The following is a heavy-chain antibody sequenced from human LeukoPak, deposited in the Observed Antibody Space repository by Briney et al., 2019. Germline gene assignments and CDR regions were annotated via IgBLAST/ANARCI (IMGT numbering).Heavy chain of an antibody. D-gene: IGHD3-10*01. V-gene: IGHV1-2*06. Sequence: ASMKISCKTSGYTFAKYYIHWVRRAPGQGLEWMGRINPNTGVTRFEQKFEGRVTLTSDTSLSTVYIEMTRLTSDDTAVYYCARDYFGSGSYTDYWAREPWSPSPQ. CDR1: GYTFAKYY. J-gene: IGHJ4*02. CDR2: INPNTGVT. CDR3: ARDYFGSGSYTDY.